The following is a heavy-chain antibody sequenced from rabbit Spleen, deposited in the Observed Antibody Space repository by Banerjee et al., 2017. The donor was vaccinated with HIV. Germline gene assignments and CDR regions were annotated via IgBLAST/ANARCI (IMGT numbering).Heavy chain of an antibody. J-gene: IGHJ4*01. CDR1: GFSFSSSDY. CDR2: IYTSSGTT. CDR3: ARDGIGSYDYIDGYFNL. V-gene: IGHV1S40*01. D-gene: IGHD6-1*01. Sequence: QSLEESGGDLVKPGASLTLTCTASGFSFSSSDYMCWVRQAPGKGLEWIACIYTSSGTTYYASWAKGRFTISKTSSSTVDLKMTSLTAADTATYFCARDGIGSYDYIDGYFNLWGPGTLVTVS.